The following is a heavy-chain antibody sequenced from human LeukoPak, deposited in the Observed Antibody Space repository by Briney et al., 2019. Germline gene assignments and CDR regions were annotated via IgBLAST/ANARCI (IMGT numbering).Heavy chain of an antibody. Sequence: ASVKVSCKASGYTFTGYYMHWVRQAPGQGLEWMGRINPNSGGTNYAQKFQGRVTMTRDTSISTAYMELSRLRSDDTAVYYCAKTMVRGEKDYWGQGTLVAVSS. J-gene: IGHJ4*02. CDR1: GYTFTGYY. D-gene: IGHD3-10*01. CDR3: AKTMVRGEKDY. V-gene: IGHV1-2*06. CDR2: INPNSGGT.